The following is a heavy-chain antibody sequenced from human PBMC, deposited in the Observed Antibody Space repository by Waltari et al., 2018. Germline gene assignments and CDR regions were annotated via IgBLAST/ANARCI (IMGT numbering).Heavy chain of an antibody. CDR2: IHHSGST. J-gene: IGHJ5*02. V-gene: IGHV4-30-2*01. Sequence: QLQLQESGSGLVKPSQTLSLTCAVSGGSISSGGYSWSWIRQPPGKGLEWIGYIHHSGSTYYNPSLKSRVTISVDRSKNQFSLKLSSVTAADTAVYYCARDTTQYSGSYYRFDPWGQGTLVTVSS. D-gene: IGHD1-26*01. CDR1: GGSISSGGYS. CDR3: ARDTTQYSGSYYRFDP.